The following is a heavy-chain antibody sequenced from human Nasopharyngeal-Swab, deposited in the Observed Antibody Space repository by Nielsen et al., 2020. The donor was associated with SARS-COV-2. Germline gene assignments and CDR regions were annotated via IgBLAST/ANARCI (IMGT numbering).Heavy chain of an antibody. D-gene: IGHD6-13*01. CDR3: ARLNPFSGWYTVYYFDY. V-gene: IGHV4-39*01. CDR2: IYYSGST. J-gene: IGHJ4*02. Sequence: WIRQPPGKGLEWIGSIYYSGSTYYNPSLKGRVTISVDTSKNQFSLKLSSVTAADTAVYYCARLNPFSGWYTVYYFDYWGQGTLVTVSS.